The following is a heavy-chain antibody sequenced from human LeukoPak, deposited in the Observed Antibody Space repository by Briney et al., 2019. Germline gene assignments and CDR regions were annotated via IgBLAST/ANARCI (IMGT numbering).Heavy chain of an antibody. CDR2: ISGSGGST. CDR1: GFTFSSYA. CDR3: AKVYIAVAGTDLIDY. Sequence: GGSLRLSCAASGFTFSSYAMSWVRQAPGKWLEWVSAISGSGGSTYYADSVKGRFTIPRDNSKNTLYLQMNSLRAEDTAVYYCAKVYIAVAGTDLIDYWGQGTLVTVSS. D-gene: IGHD6-19*01. V-gene: IGHV3-23*01. J-gene: IGHJ4*02.